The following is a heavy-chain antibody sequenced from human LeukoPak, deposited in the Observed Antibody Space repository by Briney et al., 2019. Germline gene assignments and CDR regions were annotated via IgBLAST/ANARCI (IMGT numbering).Heavy chain of an antibody. CDR2: MNPNSGNT. Sequence: ASVKVSCKASGYTFTSYDINWVRQATGQGLEWMGWMNPNSGNTGYAQKFQGRVTMTRNTSISTAYMELSSLRSEDTAVYYCARPPPSYYYDSSGLFDYWGQGTLVTVSS. V-gene: IGHV1-8*01. J-gene: IGHJ4*02. CDR1: GYTFTSYD. CDR3: ARPPPSYYYDSSGLFDY. D-gene: IGHD3-22*01.